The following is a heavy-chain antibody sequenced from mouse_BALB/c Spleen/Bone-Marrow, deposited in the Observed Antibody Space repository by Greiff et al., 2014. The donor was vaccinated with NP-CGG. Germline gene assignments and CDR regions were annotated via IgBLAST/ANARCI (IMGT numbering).Heavy chain of an antibody. CDR2: TDPANGNT. Sequence: VQLQQSGAELVKPGASVKLSCTASGFNIKDTYMHWVKQRPEQGLEWIGRTDPANGNTKYDPKFQGKAAITADTSSNTAYLQLSSLTSEDTAVYYCAKYYYGNSLFAYWGQGTLVTVPA. V-gene: IGHV14-3*02. J-gene: IGHJ3*01. D-gene: IGHD1-1*01. CDR1: GFNIKDTY. CDR3: AKYYYGNSLFAY.